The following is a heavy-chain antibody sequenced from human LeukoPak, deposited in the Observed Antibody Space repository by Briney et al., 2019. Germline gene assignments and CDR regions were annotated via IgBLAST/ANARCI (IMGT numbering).Heavy chain of an antibody. CDR2: IYSGGST. D-gene: IGHD5-18*01. V-gene: IGHV3-66*01. J-gene: IGHJ4*02. Sequence: GGSLRLSCAASGFSVSNNYMNWVRQAPGNGLEWVAVIYSGGSTDYAASVTGRFTISRDNSKNSAYLQMNSLRVEDTAVYYCAKGGYSYGLTFDIWGQGALVTVSS. CDR1: GFSVSNNY. CDR3: AKGGYSYGLTFDI.